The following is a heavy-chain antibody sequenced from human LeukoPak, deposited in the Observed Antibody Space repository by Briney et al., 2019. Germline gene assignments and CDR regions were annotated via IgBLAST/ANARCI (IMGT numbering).Heavy chain of an antibody. Sequence: GGSLRLSCAASGFTFSSYGMSGVRQAPGKGLEWVSAISGSGGSTYYADSVKGRFTISRDNSKNTLYLQMNSLRAEDTAVYYCAKASYSTPFDYWGQGTLVTVSS. CDR3: AKASYSTPFDY. J-gene: IGHJ4*02. CDR1: GFTFSSYG. D-gene: IGHD6-13*01. CDR2: ISGSGGST. V-gene: IGHV3-23*01.